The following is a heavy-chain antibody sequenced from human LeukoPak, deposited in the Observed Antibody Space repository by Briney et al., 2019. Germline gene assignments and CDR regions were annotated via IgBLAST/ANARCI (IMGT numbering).Heavy chain of an antibody. D-gene: IGHD5-18*01. CDR1: GFTFSSYS. CDR3: AASTKHTAMVDY. CDR2: IGSSSTYI. V-gene: IGHV3-21*01. J-gene: IGHJ4*02. Sequence: PGGSLRLSCAASGFTFSSYSMNWVRQAPGKGLECVSSIGSSSTYIYYADSVKGRFTISRDNAKNSLYLQMNSLRAEDTAVYYCAASTKHTAMVDYWGQETLVTVSS.